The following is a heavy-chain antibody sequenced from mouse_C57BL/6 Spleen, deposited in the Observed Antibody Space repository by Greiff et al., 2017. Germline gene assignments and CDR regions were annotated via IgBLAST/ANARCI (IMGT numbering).Heavy chain of an antibody. V-gene: IGHV1-69*01. CDR2: IDPSDSYT. CDR3: ARSYSNYRYFDV. Sequence: QVQLQQPGAELVMPGASVKLSCKASGYTFTSYWMHWVKQRPGQGLEWIGEIDPSDSYTNYNQKFKGKSTLTVDKSSSTAYMQLSSLTSEDSAVYYCARSYSNYRYFDVWGTGTTLTVSS. D-gene: IGHD2-5*01. J-gene: IGHJ1*03. CDR1: GYTFTSYW.